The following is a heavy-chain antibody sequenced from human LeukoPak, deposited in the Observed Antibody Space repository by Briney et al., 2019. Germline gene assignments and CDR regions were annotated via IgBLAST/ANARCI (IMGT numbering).Heavy chain of an antibody. CDR3: ARDDSSGEPYFDY. J-gene: IGHJ4*02. CDR1: GFTFSSYS. D-gene: IGHD3-22*01. V-gene: IGHV3-21*01. Sequence: PGGSLRLSCAASGFTFSSYSMNWVRQAPGKGLEWVSSISSSSGYIYYADSVKGRFTISRDNAKNSLYLQMNSLRAEDTAVYYCARDDSSGEPYFDYWGQGTLVTVSS. CDR2: ISSSSGYI.